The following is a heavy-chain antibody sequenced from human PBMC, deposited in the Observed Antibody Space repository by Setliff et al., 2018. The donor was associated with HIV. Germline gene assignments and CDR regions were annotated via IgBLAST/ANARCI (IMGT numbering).Heavy chain of an antibody. CDR1: GYSFTSYW. D-gene: IGHD5-12*01. J-gene: IGHJ4*02. CDR2: IYPGDSDT. Sequence: GESLKISCTGSGYSFTSYWIGWVRQMPGKGLEWMGIIYPGDSDTRYSPSFQGQVTISADKSISTADKSISTAFLQWNSLRASDTAMYYCARLPGTWLQSLWERAPYYFDYWGPGTLVTVSS. V-gene: IGHV5-51*01. CDR3: ARLPGTWLQSLWERAPYYFDY.